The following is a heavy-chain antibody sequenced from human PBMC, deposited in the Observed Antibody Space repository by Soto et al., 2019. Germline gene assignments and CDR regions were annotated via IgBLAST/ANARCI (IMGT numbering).Heavy chain of an antibody. CDR2: IYYSGST. CDR3: ARYSYDFWSGYYFDY. J-gene: IGHJ4*02. V-gene: IGHV4-30-4*01. CDR1: GGSISSGDYY. D-gene: IGHD3-3*01. Sequence: PSETLSLTCTVSGGSISSGDYYWSWIRQPPGKGLEWIGYIYYSGSTYYNPSLKSRVTISVDTSKNQFSLKLSSVTAADTAVYYCARYSYDFWSGYYFDYWGQGTLVTVSS.